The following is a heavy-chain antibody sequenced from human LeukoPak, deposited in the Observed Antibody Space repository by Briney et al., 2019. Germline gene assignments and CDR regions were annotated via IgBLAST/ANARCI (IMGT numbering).Heavy chain of an antibody. CDR2: IFYDGSRT. V-gene: IGHV3-30-3*01. J-gene: IGHJ4*02. CDR3: ARVRGIPASWAIDF. CDR1: GFTFSSNT. Sequence: PGGSLRLSCAASGFTFSSNTMYWVRQAPGKGLEWVALIFYDGSRTFYADSVKGRFTISRDNSKNTQYLQMNSLRAEDTAVYYCARVRGIPASWAIDFWGQGTLVTVSS. D-gene: IGHD2-2*01.